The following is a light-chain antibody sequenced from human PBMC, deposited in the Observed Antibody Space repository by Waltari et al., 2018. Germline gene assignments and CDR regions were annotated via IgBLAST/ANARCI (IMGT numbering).Light chain of an antibody. CDR3: QQYSNWPLT. V-gene: IGKV3D-20*02. CDR1: QSVSSS. J-gene: IGKJ4*01. Sequence: EIVLTQSPATLSFSPGERANLSCRASQSVSSSLAWYQQKPGQAPRLLIYATSSRATGIPDRFSGSGSGTDFTLTISSLEPEDFAVYYCQQYSNWPLTFGGGTKVEIK. CDR2: ATS.